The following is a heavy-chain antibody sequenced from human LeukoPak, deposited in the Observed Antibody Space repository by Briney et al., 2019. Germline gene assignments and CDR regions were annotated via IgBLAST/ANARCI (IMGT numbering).Heavy chain of an antibody. V-gene: IGHV3-30-3*01. Sequence: PGGSLRLSCAVSGFAFRSYAMHWVRQAPGKGLEWVAVISTDGSKTYYTDSVKGRFTISRDNSKNTLYLQVNSLRTEDTAVYYCARSRGATGYYWVDYWGQGTLVTVSS. CDR1: GFAFRSYA. CDR2: ISTDGSKT. D-gene: IGHD3-22*01. CDR3: ARSRGATGYYWVDY. J-gene: IGHJ4*02.